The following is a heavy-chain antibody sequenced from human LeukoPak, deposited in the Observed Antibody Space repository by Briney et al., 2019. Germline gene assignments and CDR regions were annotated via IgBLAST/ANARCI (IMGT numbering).Heavy chain of an antibody. D-gene: IGHD4/OR15-4a*01. CDR2: INPSGGST. J-gene: IGHJ3*02. Sequence: ASVKVSCKASGYTFTNYYIYWVRQAPGQGLEWMGIINPSGGSTDYAQKFQGRVTMTRDTSTTTVYMELSSLRSEGTAVYYCARATWYGGNPSGAFDIWGQGTMVTVSS. V-gene: IGHV1-46*01. CDR3: ARATWYGGNPSGAFDI. CDR1: GYTFTNYY.